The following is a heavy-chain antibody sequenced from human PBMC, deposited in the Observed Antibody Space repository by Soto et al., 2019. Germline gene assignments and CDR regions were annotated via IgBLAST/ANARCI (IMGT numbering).Heavy chain of an antibody. J-gene: IGHJ5*02. D-gene: IGHD3-16*01. CDR1: GGTFSSYG. Sequence: QVQLVQSGAEVKKPGSSVKVSCKASGGTFSSYGVTWVRQAPGQGLEWVGGITSFSETTNYAQRFQGRVTITADESTNTAYMELISLRSEDTAVYYCVRPGLKRGSSWFGPWGQGTLVIVSS. V-gene: IGHV1-69*01. CDR3: VRPGLKRGSSWFGP. CDR2: ITSFSETT.